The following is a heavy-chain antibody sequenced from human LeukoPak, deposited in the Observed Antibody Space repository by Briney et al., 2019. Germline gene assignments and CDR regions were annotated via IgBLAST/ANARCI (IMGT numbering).Heavy chain of an antibody. J-gene: IGHJ5*02. V-gene: IGHV4-59*08. D-gene: IGHD3-10*01. Sequence: SETLSLTCTVSGGSISSYYWSWIRQPPGKGLEWIGYMYYSGSTNHNPSLKSRVTISVDTSKNQFSLKLSSVTAADTAIYYCARHISSWGFGESPGWFDPWGQGTLVTVSS. CDR3: ARHISSWGFGESPGWFDP. CDR2: MYYSGST. CDR1: GGSISSYY.